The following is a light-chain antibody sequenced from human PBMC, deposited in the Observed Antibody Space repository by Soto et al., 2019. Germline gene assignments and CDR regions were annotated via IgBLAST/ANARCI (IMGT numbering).Light chain of an antibody. CDR3: QQYNSYSPPWT. J-gene: IGKJ1*01. V-gene: IGKV1-5*01. CDR1: QSISSW. Sequence: DIQMTQSPSTLSASVGDRVTITCRASQSISSWLAWYQQKPGKAPKLLIYDDSSLESGVPSRFSGSGSGTEVTPTISILPPDDFATDSFQQYNSYSPPWTFGQRTKVEIK. CDR2: DDS.